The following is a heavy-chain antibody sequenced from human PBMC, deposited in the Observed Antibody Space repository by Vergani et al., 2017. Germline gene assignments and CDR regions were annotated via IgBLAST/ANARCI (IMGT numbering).Heavy chain of an antibody. V-gene: IGHV4-4*07. D-gene: IGHD6-13*01. CDR1: GGSISSYY. J-gene: IGHJ4*02. CDR2: IYTSAST. CDR3: ARHSIGYRSSWVFDY. Sequence: QVQLQESGPGLVKPSETLSLTCTVSGGSISSYYWSWIRQPAGKGLEWIGRIYTSASTTYNPSLNSRGTMSVDTSTNQFSLKLGSVTAADTAVYYCARHSIGYRSSWVFDYWGQGTLVTVSS.